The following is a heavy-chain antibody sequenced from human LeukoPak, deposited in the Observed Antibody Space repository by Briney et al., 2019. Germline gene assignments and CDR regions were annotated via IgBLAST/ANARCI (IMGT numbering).Heavy chain of an antibody. D-gene: IGHD3-22*01. CDR2: ISGSGGST. Sequence: PGGSLRLSCAASGFTFSSYGMSWVRQAPGKGLEWVSAISGSGGSTYYADSVKGRFTISRDNSKNTLHLQMNSLRAEDTAVYYCAKDQAIVIEGAFDIWGQGTMVTVSS. J-gene: IGHJ3*02. CDR1: GFTFSSYG. CDR3: AKDQAIVIEGAFDI. V-gene: IGHV3-23*01.